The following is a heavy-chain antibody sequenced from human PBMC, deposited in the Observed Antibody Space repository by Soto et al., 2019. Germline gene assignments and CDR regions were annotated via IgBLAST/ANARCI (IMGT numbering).Heavy chain of an antibody. Sequence: QITLKESGPTLVKPTQTLTLTCTFSGFSLSTTGVGVGWIRQPPGKALEWLALIYWNDDKRYSPSLKTSLTINEDTSKIQVVLKLPNMDPVDTATYYCAHSRGWQRTPTPTVVRDWGQGTLVTFSS. V-gene: IGHV2-5*01. CDR2: IYWNDDK. CDR1: GFSLSTTGVG. CDR3: AHSRGWQRTPTPTVVRD. J-gene: IGHJ4*02. D-gene: IGHD4-17*01.